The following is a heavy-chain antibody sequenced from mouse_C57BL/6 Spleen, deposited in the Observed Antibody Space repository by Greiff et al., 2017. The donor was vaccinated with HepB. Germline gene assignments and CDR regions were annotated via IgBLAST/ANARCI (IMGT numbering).Heavy chain of an antibody. CDR3: ARRDDGYYDFDY. J-gene: IGHJ2*01. Sequence: VQLKESGPELVKPGASVKIPCKASGYTFTDYNMDWVKQSHGKSLEWIGDINPNNGGTIYNQKFKGKATLTVDKSSSTAYMELRSLTSEDTAVYYCARRDDGYYDFDYWGQGTTLTVSS. CDR2: INPNNGGT. CDR1: GYTFTDYN. D-gene: IGHD2-3*01. V-gene: IGHV1-18*01.